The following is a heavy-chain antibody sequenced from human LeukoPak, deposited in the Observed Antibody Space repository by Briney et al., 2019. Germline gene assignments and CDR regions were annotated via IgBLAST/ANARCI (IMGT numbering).Heavy chain of an antibody. CDR2: ISGSAGST. CDR1: GFAFSTYN. V-gene: IGHV3-23*01. CDR3: AKDRSLDGGNSNGYFDS. D-gene: IGHD4-23*01. J-gene: IGHJ4*02. Sequence: GGSLRLSCAASGFAFSTYNMNWVRQAPGKGLEWVAIISGSAGSTYYADSVKGRFTISRDNSKNTLFLQMNSLRAEDTAVYYCAKDRSLDGGNSNGYFDSWGQGTLVTVSS.